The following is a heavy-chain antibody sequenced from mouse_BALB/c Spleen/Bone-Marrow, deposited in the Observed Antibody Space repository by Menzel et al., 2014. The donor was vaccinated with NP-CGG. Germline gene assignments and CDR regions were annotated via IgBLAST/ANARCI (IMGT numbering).Heavy chain of an antibody. CDR2: ISSGSNTI. Sequence: DVHLVESGGGVVQPGGSRKLSCAASGFAFSSFGMHWVRQAPEKGLEWVAYISSGSNTIYYADTEKGRFTISRDNPKNTLFLQMTSLRSEDTAMYYCARFGNYVTYWGQGTLVTVSA. D-gene: IGHD2-1*01. V-gene: IGHV5-17*02. CDR3: ARFGNYVTY. J-gene: IGHJ3*01. CDR1: GFAFSSFG.